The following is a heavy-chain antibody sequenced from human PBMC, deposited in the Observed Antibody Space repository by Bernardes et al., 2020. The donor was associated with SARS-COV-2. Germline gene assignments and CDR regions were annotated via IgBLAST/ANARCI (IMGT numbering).Heavy chain of an antibody. J-gene: IGHJ4*02. CDR3: ARESTPGLRAIGY. D-gene: IGHD3-16*01. CDR1: VYSFSRYG. CDR2: SSAYNGNI. V-gene: IGHV1-18*01. Sequence: ASVQVSCKASVYSFSRYGSIWVRQAPGQGLEWMGWSSAYNGNIEYAQKFHGRVTMTTDTSANTGYMDLRSLSSDDTAVYYCARESTPGLRAIGYWGQGTLVTVSS.